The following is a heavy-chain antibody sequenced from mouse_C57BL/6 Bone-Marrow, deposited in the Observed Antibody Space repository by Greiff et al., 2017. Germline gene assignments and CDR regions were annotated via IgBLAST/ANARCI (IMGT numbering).Heavy chain of an antibody. CDR3: ARGSLYAMDY. CDR1: GYTFTSSG. V-gene: IGHV1-81*01. J-gene: IGHJ4*01. D-gene: IGHD1-1*01. Sequence: QVQLQQSGAELARPGASVKLSCKASGYTFTSSGISWVKQRTGQGLEWIGEIYPRSGNTYYNEKFKGKATLTADKSSSTAYMELRSLTSEDSAVYFCARGSLYAMDYWGQGTSVTVSS. CDR2: IYPRSGNT.